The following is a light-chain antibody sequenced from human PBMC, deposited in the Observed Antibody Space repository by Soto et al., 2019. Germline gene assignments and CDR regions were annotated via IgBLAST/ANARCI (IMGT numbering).Light chain of an antibody. J-gene: IGKJ4*01. CDR1: QSINNY. V-gene: IGKV1-39*01. CDR2: AAS. Sequence: DIQMTQSPSSLSASVGDRVTITCRASQSINNYLNWYQQKPGKAPKLLIYAASSLQSGVPSRFSGSGSGTHFTLSITSLPPGDRATYYCQQSNRAGTFGGGTKVDIK. CDR3: QQSNRAGT.